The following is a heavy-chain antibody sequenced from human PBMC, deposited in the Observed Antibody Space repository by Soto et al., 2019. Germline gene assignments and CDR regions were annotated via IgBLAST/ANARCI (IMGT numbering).Heavy chain of an antibody. CDR3: VKGASGAGFVFDL. CDR1: GFTFSSNA. CDR2: ISSDGGST. D-gene: IGHD3-16*01. V-gene: IGHV3-64D*06. Sequence: PGGSLRLSCSASGFTFSSNAMHWVRQAPGKGLEYVSAISSDGGSTYYTDPVKGRFTISRDDSKNTLYLEMNSLRAEDTAVYFCVKGASGAGFVFDLWGLGTTVTVSS. J-gene: IGHJ3*01.